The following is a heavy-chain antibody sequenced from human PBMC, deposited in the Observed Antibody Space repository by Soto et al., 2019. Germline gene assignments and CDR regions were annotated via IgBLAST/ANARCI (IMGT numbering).Heavy chain of an antibody. CDR2: IIPIFGTA. D-gene: IGHD2-15*01. J-gene: IGHJ6*02. V-gene: IGHV1-69*12. CDR3: ARYCSGGSCYGYYYGMDV. CDR1: GGTFSSYA. Sequence: QVQLVQSGAEVQKPGSSVKVSCKASGGTFSSYAISWVRQAPGQGLEWMGGIIPIFGTANYAQKFQGRVTITADESTSTAYMELSSLRSEDTAVYYCARYCSGGSCYGYYYGMDVWGQGTTVTVSS.